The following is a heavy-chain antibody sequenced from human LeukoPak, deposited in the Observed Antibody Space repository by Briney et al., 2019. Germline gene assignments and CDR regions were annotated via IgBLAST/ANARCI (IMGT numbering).Heavy chain of an antibody. J-gene: IGHJ5*02. CDR2: IIPIFGTA. CDR3: ARDTPRHYGDYANWFDP. Sequence: SVKVSCKASGGTFSSYAISWVRQAPGQGLEWMGGIIPIFGTANYAQKFQGRVTITADESTSTAYMELSSLRSEDTAVYYCARDTPRHYGDYANWFDPWGQGTLVAVSS. D-gene: IGHD4-17*01. CDR1: GGTFSSYA. V-gene: IGHV1-69*13.